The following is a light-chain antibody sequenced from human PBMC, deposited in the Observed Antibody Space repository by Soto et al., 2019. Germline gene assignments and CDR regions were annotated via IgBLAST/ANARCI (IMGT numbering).Light chain of an antibody. CDR1: QSGNSN. J-gene: IGKJ4*01. Sequence: EKAMTQSPAALSVPPGERATLSCRASQSGNSNLAGYQQKPGQAPRLLLYSESTKHTGIPARFGGSASGTEFTLTISSLQSGDSAVYYCQQYNDWPLTFGGGNKVEVK. CDR3: QQYNDWPLT. CDR2: SES. V-gene: IGKV3-15*01.